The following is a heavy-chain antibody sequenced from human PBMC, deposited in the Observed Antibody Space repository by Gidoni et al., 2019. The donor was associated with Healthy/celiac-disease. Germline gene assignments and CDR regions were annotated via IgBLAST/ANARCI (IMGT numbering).Heavy chain of an antibody. V-gene: IGHV4-34*01. D-gene: IGHD5-12*01. CDR1: GGSFSGYY. CDR3: ARDGVATTLH. Sequence: QVQLQQWGAGLLKPSETLSLTCAVYGGSFSGYYWSWIRQPPGKGLEWIGEINHSGSTNYNPSLKSRVTISVDTSKNQFSLKLSSVTAADMAVYYCARDGVATTLHWGQGTLVTVSS. J-gene: IGHJ4*02. CDR2: INHSGST.